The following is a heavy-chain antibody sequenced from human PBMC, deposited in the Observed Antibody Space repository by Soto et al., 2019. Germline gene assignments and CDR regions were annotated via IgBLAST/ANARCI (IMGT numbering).Heavy chain of an antibody. D-gene: IGHD6-13*01. CDR3: ARCYSSSWYSDY. V-gene: IGHV4-34*01. Sequence: PSETLSLTCAVYGGSFSGYYLSWIRQPPGKGLEWIGEINHSGSTNYNPSLKSRVTISVDTSKNQFSLKLSSVTAADTAVYYCARCYSSSWYSDYWGQGTLVTVSS. CDR2: INHSGST. CDR1: GGSFSGYY. J-gene: IGHJ4*02.